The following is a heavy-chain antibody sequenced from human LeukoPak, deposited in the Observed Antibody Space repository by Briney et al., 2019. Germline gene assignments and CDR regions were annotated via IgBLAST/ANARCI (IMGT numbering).Heavy chain of an antibody. CDR3: ARLGGSGSYSLNNWFDP. CDR1: GGTFSSYA. J-gene: IGHJ5*02. Sequence: ASVKVSCKASGGTFSSYAISWVRQAPGQGLEWMGGIIPIFGTANYAQKFQGRVTITADESTSTAYMELSSLRSEDTAVYYCARLGGSGSYSLNNWFDPWGQGTLVTVSS. D-gene: IGHD3-10*01. V-gene: IGHV1-69*13. CDR2: IIPIFGTA.